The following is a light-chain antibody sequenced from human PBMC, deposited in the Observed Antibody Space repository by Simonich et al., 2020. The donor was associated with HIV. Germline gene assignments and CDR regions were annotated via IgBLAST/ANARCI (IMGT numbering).Light chain of an antibody. Sequence: EIVLKQSPATLSLSPGKRATLSCRAIQSVSSYLAWYQQKPGQAPSLLIYDASHRATGIPARFSGSGSGTDFTLTISSLEPEDFAVYSCQQRSNWPSTFGGGTKVEIK. CDR3: QQRSNWPST. J-gene: IGKJ4*01. CDR2: DAS. CDR1: QSVSSY. V-gene: IGKV3-11*01.